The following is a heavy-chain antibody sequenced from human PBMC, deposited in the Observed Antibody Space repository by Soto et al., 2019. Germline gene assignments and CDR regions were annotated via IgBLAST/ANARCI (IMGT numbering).Heavy chain of an antibody. Sequence: QVQLQQWGAGLLKPSETLSLTCAVSGASFSGFYCSWIRQSPGKGLEWIGEIDHSGITNHNTALKSRTTMTVDTSKNQFSIQLRSVTAADTAVYYCARGVSVTLAVQGGAPEQNYFDSWSQGALVTVSS. V-gene: IGHV4-34*04. CDR2: IDHSGIT. D-gene: IGHD1-26*01. CDR3: ARGVSVTLAVQGGAPEQNYFDS. J-gene: IGHJ4*02. CDR1: GASFSGFY.